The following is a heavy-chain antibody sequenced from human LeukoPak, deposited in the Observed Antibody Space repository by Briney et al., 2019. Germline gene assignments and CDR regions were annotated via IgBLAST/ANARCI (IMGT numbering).Heavy chain of an antibody. Sequence: SVKVSCKASGGTFSSYAISWVRQAPGQGLEWMGRIIPILGIANYAQKFQGRVTITADKSTSTAYMELSSLRSEDTAVYYCARAISYSGSYYNDYWGQGTLVTVSS. CDR2: IIPILGIA. CDR1: GGTFSSYA. V-gene: IGHV1-69*04. J-gene: IGHJ4*02. D-gene: IGHD1-26*01. CDR3: ARAISYSGSYYNDY.